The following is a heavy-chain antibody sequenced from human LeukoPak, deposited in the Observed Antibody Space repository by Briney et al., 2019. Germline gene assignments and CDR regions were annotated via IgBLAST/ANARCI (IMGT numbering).Heavy chain of an antibody. V-gene: IGHV4-4*07. CDR2: IYTSGST. D-gene: IGHD4-17*01. J-gene: IGHJ4*02. CDR1: GGSISSYY. Sequence: SETLSLTCALSGGSISSYYWSWSSQPPRKGLEWIGRIYTSGSTNYNPSLKSRVTMSVDTSKNQFSLKLSSVTAADTAVYYCASKDYGDYSVVFPYWGQGTLVTVSS. CDR3: ASKDYGDYSVVFPY.